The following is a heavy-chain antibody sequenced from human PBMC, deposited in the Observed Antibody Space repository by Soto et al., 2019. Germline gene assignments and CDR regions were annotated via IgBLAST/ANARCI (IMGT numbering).Heavy chain of an antibody. Sequence: QVQLQESGPGLVKPSQTLSLTCTVSGGSISSGGYYWSWIRQHPGKGLEWIGYIYYSGSTYYNPSLKSRVTISVDTSKNQFSLKLSSVTAADTAVYYCARLLQSYYDILTGYNAFDICGQGTMVTVSS. CDR2: IYYSGST. CDR3: ARLLQSYYDILTGYNAFDI. CDR1: GGSISSGGYY. D-gene: IGHD3-9*01. V-gene: IGHV4-31*03. J-gene: IGHJ3*02.